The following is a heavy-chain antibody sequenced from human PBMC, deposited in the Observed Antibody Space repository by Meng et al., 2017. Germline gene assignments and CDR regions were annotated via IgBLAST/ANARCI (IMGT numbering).Heavy chain of an antibody. CDR3: ARDEDISAAGKLFGDY. V-gene: IGHV1-2*06. Sequence: GQLVTFGAGVKQPGASVKVSCKPSGYNFPDYYIHWVRRAPGQGLEWMGRINPKSGDTHYAQKFQARVTMTGDTSISTAYMELSGLRSDDTAMYYCARDEDISAAGKLFGDYWGQGTLVTVSS. CDR1: GYNFPDYY. D-gene: IGHD6-25*01. CDR2: INPKSGDT. J-gene: IGHJ4*02.